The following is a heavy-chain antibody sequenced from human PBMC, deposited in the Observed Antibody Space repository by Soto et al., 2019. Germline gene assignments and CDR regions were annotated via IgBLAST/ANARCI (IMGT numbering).Heavy chain of an antibody. CDR1: GFTFFSYS. Sequence: PRGAPRHSCAAPGFTFFSYSMSLVRQAPGKGVEGGSAISGSGGSTYYADSVKGRFTISRDNSKNTLYLQMNSLRAEDTAVYYCAKEARLFITMIVVVTNPRWLDPWGQGTLVTVSS. J-gene: IGHJ5*02. CDR3: AKEARLFITMIVVVTNPRWLDP. V-gene: IGHV3-23*01. D-gene: IGHD3-22*01. CDR2: ISGSGGST.